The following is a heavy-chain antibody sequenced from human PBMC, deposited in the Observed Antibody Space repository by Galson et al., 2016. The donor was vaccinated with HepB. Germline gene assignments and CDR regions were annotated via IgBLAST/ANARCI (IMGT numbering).Heavy chain of an antibody. CDR2: ISYDGNKK. D-gene: IGHD5-18*01. V-gene: IGHV3-30*18. CDR1: GFTFSSYS. J-gene: IGHJ3*02. CDR3: AKPYGYSYGSYAFDI. Sequence: SLRLSCAASGFTFSSYSMNWVRQAPGKGLEWVAVISYDGNKKYYADSVIGRATISRDNSKNTVFLRVNSLRGEATAVYYCAKPYGYSYGSYAFDIWGQGTMVTVSS.